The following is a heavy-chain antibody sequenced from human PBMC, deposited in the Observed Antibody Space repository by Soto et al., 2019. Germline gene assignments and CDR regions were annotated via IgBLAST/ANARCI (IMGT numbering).Heavy chain of an antibody. J-gene: IGHJ4*02. D-gene: IGHD3-22*01. V-gene: IGHV1-18*01. CDR2: ISAYNGNT. Sequence: QVQLVQSAAEVKKPGASVKVSCKASGYTFTSYGISWVRQAPGQGLEWMGWISAYNGNTNYAQKLQGRVTMTTDTSTSTAYMELRSLRSDDTAVYYCARVTYYYDSSGYYYNDYWGQGTLVTVSS. CDR3: ARVTYYYDSSGYYYNDY. CDR1: GYTFTSYG.